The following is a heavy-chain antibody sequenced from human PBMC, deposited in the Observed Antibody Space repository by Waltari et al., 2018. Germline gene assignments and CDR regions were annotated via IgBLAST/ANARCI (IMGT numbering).Heavy chain of an antibody. CDR1: GGTFSSYA. CDR2: IIPIFGKE. Sequence: QVQLVQSGAEVKKPGSSVKVSCKASGGTFSSYAISWVRQAPGQGLEWMGRIIPIFGKENHAQKFQGRVTSTGDESTSTAYMELSSLRSEDTAVYYCASETYSNAGPMGYEDGPYYFDYWGQGTLVTVSS. V-gene: IGHV1-69*15. J-gene: IGHJ4*02. D-gene: IGHD2-8*01. CDR3: ASETYSNAGPMGYEDGPYYFDY.